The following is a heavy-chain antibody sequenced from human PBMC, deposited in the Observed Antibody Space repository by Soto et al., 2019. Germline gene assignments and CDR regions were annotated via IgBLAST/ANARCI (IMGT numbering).Heavy chain of an antibody. Sequence: SVKVCCKASGGTFISCAISWVRQATGQVLEWMGGIIPIFGTANYAQKFQGRVTITADESTSTAYMELSSLRSEDTAVYYCASVSSSGLNYYYYGMDVWGQWTTVTVS. D-gene: IGHD6-13*01. V-gene: IGHV1-69*01. CDR3: ASVSSSGLNYYYYGMDV. CDR1: GGTFISCA. CDR2: IIPIFGTA. J-gene: IGHJ6*02.